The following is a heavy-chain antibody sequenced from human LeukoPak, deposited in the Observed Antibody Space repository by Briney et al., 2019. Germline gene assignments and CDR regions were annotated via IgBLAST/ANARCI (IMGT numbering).Heavy chain of an antibody. V-gene: IGHV1-69*01. CDR1: GGTFSSYA. CDR2: IIPIFGTA. J-gene: IGHJ5*02. D-gene: IGHD3-3*01. Sequence: ASVKVSCKASGGTFSSYAISWVRQAPGQGLEWMGGIIPIFGTANYAQKFQGRVTITADESTSTAYMELSSLRSEDTAVYYCARVNSYPPRIGTIFGVAPAGWFDPWGQGTLVTVSS. CDR3: ARVNSYPPRIGTIFGVAPAGWFDP.